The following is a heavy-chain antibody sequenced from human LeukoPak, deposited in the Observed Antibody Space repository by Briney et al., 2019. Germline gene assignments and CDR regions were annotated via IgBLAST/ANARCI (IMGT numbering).Heavy chain of an antibody. V-gene: IGHV4-39*07. D-gene: IGHD3-10*01. Sequence: PSETLSLTCTVSGGSISSRSYYWGWIRQPPGKGLEWIGSIYYSGSTYYNPSLKSRVNISVDTSKNQSSLKLTSVTAADTAVYYCARSQFYGSGSYQDRWFDPWGQGTLVTVSS. J-gene: IGHJ5*02. CDR2: IYYSGST. CDR3: ARSQFYGSGSYQDRWFDP. CDR1: GGSISSRSYY.